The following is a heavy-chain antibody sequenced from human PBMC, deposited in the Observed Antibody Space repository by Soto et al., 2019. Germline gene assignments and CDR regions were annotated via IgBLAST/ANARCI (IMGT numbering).Heavy chain of an antibody. CDR1: GYTFTNYG. Sequence: ASVKVSCKASGYTFTNYGFSWVRQAPGQGLEWMGWINPNSGGTNYAQKFQGWVTMTRDTSISTAYMELSRLRSDDTAVYYCARGITMVRGVIIANYYYYYGMDVWGQGTTVTVSS. CDR2: INPNSGGT. CDR3: ARGITMVRGVIIANYYYYYGMDV. J-gene: IGHJ6*02. D-gene: IGHD3-10*01. V-gene: IGHV1-2*04.